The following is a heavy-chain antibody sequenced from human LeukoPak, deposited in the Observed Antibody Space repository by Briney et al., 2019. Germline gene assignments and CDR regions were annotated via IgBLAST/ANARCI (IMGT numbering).Heavy chain of an antibody. D-gene: IGHD1-26*01. V-gene: IGHV4-59*01. J-gene: IGHJ6*03. Sequence: SETLSLTCTVSGGSISSYYWSWIRQPPGKGLEWIGYIYYSGSTNYNPSLKSRVTISVDTSKNQFSLKLSSVTAADTAVYYCARNSDSYYFYYYMDVWGKGTTVTVS. CDR1: GGSISSYY. CDR2: IYYSGST. CDR3: ARNSDSYYFYYYMDV.